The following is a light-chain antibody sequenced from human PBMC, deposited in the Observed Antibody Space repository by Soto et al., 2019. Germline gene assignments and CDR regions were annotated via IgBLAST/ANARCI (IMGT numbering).Light chain of an antibody. CDR1: QTASSSY. CDR3: QQYGSSGT. CDR2: GAS. V-gene: IGKV3-20*01. Sequence: EIVLTQSPGTLSLSPGERATLSCRASQTASSSYLAWYKQKPGQAPRLLIYGASSRATGIPDRFSGSGSGTDFTLTISRLEPEDFAVYYCQQYGSSGTFGQGTKVDIK. J-gene: IGKJ1*01.